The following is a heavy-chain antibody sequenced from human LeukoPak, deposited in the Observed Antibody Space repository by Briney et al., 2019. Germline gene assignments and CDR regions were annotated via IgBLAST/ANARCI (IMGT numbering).Heavy chain of an antibody. J-gene: IGHJ6*02. CDR1: GFTFSSYW. CDR3: AREAVAGRDYYYYDMDV. CDR2: IWYDGSNK. D-gene: IGHD6-19*01. Sequence: PGGSLRLSCAASGFTFSSYWMHWVRQAPGKGLEWVAVIWYDGSNKYYADSVKGRFTISRDNSKNTLYLQMNSLRAEDTAVYYCAREAVAGRDYYYYDMDVWGQGTTVTVSS. V-gene: IGHV3-33*08.